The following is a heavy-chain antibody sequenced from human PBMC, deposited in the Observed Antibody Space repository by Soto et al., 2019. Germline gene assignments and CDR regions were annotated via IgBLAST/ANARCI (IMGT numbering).Heavy chain of an antibody. CDR3: ASSNIVAAPYGMDV. CDR2: INAGNGNT. D-gene: IGHD6-13*01. J-gene: IGHJ6*02. Sequence: ASVKVSCKASGYTFTRFALHWVRQAPGQRLEWMGWINAGNGNTKYSQKFQGRVTITRDTSASTAYMELSSLRSEDTAVYYCASSNIVAAPYGMDVWGQGTTVTVSS. CDR1: GYTFTRFA. V-gene: IGHV1-3*01.